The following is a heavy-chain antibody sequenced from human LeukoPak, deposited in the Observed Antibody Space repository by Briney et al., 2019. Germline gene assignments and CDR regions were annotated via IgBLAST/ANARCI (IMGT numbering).Heavy chain of an antibody. V-gene: IGHV3-7*01. CDR1: GFTFSTYW. Sequence: GGSLRLSCAASGFTFSTYWMTWVRQAPGKGLEWVANIKQDGSEKYFVDSVKGRFTISRDNANNSLYLQMNSLRAEDTAVYYCAELGITMIGGVWGKGTTVTISS. CDR2: IKQDGSEK. J-gene: IGHJ6*04. CDR3: AELGITMIGGV. D-gene: IGHD3-10*02.